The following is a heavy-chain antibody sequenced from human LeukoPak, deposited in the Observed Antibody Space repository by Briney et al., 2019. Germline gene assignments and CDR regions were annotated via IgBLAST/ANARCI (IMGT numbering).Heavy chain of an antibody. CDR2: INTNTGNP. J-gene: IGHJ6*03. CDR1: GYTFTSYA. Sequence: PGASVKVSCKASGYTFTSYAMNWVRQAPGQGLEWMGWINTNTGNPTYAQGFTGRFVFSLDTSVSTAYLQISSLKAEDTAVYYCARTTEGGYTYDYFYYYYMDVWGKGTTVTISS. CDR3: ARTTEGGYTYDYFYYYYMDV. V-gene: IGHV7-4-1*02. D-gene: IGHD5-18*01.